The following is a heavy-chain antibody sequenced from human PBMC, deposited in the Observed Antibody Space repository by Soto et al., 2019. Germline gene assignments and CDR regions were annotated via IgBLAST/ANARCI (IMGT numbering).Heavy chain of an antibody. J-gene: IGHJ5*02. CDR1: VCRFSRSA. D-gene: IGHD3-10*01. CDR2: ISAYNGNT. CDR3: ARDSGSP. V-gene: IGHV1-18*01. Sequence: ALVKVSCKASVCRFSRSAISWVRQAPGQGLEWMGWISAYNGNTNYAQKLQGRVTMTTDTSASTAYMELSSLRSEDTAVYYCARDSGSPWGPGTLVTSPQ.